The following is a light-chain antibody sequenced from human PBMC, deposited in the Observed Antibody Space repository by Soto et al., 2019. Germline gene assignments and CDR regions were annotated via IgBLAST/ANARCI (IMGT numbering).Light chain of an antibody. J-gene: IGLJ2*01. Sequence: QSVLTQPPSTSGTPGQRVTISCSGSSSNIGSNTVSWYQHLPGTAPKLLIYSTNQRPSGVPDRLSGSKSGTSASLAISGLQSEDEADYYCAAWDDSLSGMVFGGGTKLTVL. V-gene: IGLV1-44*01. CDR2: STN. CDR3: AAWDDSLSGMV. CDR1: SSNIGSNT.